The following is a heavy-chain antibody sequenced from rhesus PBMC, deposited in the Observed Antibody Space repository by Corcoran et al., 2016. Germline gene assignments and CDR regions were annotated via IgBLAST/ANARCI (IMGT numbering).Heavy chain of an antibody. Sequence: QVQLQESGPGLLKPSEILSLTCAVSGGSNSGGYGWGWIRQPPGKGLEWIGSIYSSSGNTYYHPSLKSRVTLSTDTSKNQFSLQLSSVTAADTAVYYCARAFGGYYSGAAFDFWGQGLRVTVSS. D-gene: IGHD3-28*01. V-gene: IGHV4S7*01. CDR2: IYSSSGNT. CDR3: ARAFGGYYSGAAFDF. J-gene: IGHJ3*01. CDR1: GGSNSGGYG.